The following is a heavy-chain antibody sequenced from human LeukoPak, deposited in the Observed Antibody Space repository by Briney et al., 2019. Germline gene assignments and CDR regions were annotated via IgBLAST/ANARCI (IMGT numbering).Heavy chain of an antibody. J-gene: IGHJ4*02. D-gene: IGHD6-13*01. CDR3: AKDIAGGWQQLVLGAFDY. Sequence: PGRSLRLSCAASGFTFDDYAMHWVRQAPGKGLEWVSGISWNSGSIGYADSVKGRFTISRDNAKNSPYLQMNSLRAEDTALYYCAKDIAGGWQQLVLGAFDYWGQGTLVTVSS. V-gene: IGHV3-9*01. CDR2: ISWNSGSI. CDR1: GFTFDDYA.